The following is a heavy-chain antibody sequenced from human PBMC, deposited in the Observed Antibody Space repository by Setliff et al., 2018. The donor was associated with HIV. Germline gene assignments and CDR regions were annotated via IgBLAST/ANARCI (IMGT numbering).Heavy chain of an antibody. V-gene: IGHV4-31*03. D-gene: IGHD6-6*01. CDR1: GYSVSSGGYY. Sequence: SETLSLTCTVSGYSVSSGGYYWNWIRQSPGKGLEWIGHIYYTGNTQYNPSLQSRVIMAVDSSKNQFSLKLRSVNAADTAVYYCARLVSSSSKFDSWGQGTLVTAPQ. CDR3: ARLVSSSSKFDS. J-gene: IGHJ4*02. CDR2: IYYTGNT.